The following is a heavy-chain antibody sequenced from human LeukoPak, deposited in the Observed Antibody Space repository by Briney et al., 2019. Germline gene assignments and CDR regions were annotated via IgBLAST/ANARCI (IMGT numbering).Heavy chain of an antibody. Sequence: PGGSLRLSCAASGFTFSSYWMSWVRQAPGKGLEWVANIKQDGSEKYYVDSVKGRFTISRDNAKNSLYLQMNSLRAEDTAVYYCASLDLPMYYYGSGSHRTQAFDIWGQGTMVTVSS. V-gene: IGHV3-7*01. CDR1: GFTFSSYW. CDR2: IKQDGSEK. J-gene: IGHJ3*02. D-gene: IGHD3-10*01. CDR3: ASLDLPMYYYGSGSHRTQAFDI.